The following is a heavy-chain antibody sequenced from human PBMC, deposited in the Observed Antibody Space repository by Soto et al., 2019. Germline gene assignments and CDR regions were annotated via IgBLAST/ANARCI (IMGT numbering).Heavy chain of an antibody. Sequence: QVQLVQSGAEVKKPGSSVKVSCKASGGTFSSYAISWVRQAPGQGLEWMGGIIPIFGTANYAQKFQGRVTITADEATSSAYIELSTLRSEDLAVYYFARAEYSSSWYYYDYWGQGTLVTDCS. J-gene: IGHJ4*02. CDR2: IIPIFGTA. D-gene: IGHD6-13*01. V-gene: IGHV1-69*01. CDR3: ARAEYSSSWYYYDY. CDR1: GGTFSSYA.